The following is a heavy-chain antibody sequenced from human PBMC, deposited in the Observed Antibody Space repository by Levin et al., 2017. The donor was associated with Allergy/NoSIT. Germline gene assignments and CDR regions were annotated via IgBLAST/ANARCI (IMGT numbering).Heavy chain of an antibody. CDR2: TYYRSKWFN. J-gene: IGHJ4*02. Sequence: SETLSLTSAIYGDIVSSNSAAWNWIRQSPSRGLEWLGRTYYRSKWFNDYAVSVKSRIIINPDTSKNQFSLQLNSVTPDDTAVYYCARGGSGGRSLDYWGQGTLVTVSS. V-gene: IGHV6-1*01. CDR3: ARGGSGGRSLDY. D-gene: IGHD2-15*01. CDR1: GDIVSSNSAA.